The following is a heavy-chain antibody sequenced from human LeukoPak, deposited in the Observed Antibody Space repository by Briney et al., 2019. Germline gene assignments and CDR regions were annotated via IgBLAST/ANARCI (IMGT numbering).Heavy chain of an antibody. D-gene: IGHD6-13*01. CDR2: IYSGGNT. CDR3: ARRGSNTWLFDY. V-gene: IGHV3-53*01. CDR1: GFTVSSNY. J-gene: IGHJ4*02. Sequence: PGGSLRLSCAASGFTVSSNYMSWVRQAPGKGLEWVSLIYSGGNTYYADSVKGRFTISRDNSKNTLYLQMNSLRAEDTAVYYCARRGSNTWLFDYWGQGTLVTVSS.